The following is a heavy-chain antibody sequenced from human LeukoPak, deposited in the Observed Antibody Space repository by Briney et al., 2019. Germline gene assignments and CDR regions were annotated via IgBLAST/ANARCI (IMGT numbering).Heavy chain of an antibody. D-gene: IGHD1-26*01. CDR2: INTIDGKP. J-gene: IGHJ4*02. Sequence: GASVKVSCKASGYTFSYYAIHWVRQAPGQGLEWMGWINTIDGKPTYGQGFTGRSVLSLDTSVTTAYLQISTLSAADTAVYYCARELVPGGFDSWGQGTLVTVSS. CDR1: GYTFSYYA. CDR3: ARELVPGGFDS. V-gene: IGHV7-4-1*02.